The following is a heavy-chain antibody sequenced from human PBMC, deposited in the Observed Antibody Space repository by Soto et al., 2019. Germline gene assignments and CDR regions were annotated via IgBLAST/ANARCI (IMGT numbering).Heavy chain of an antibody. CDR1: GFTFSSYG. CDR2: IWYDGSNK. V-gene: IGHV3-33*01. D-gene: IGHD6-6*01. CDR3: AREWQLEPYYYYYYMDV. Sequence: GGSLRLSCAASGFTFSSYGMHWVRQAPGKGLEWVAVIWYDGSNKYYADSVKGRFTISRDNSKNTLYLQMNSLRAEDTAVYYCAREWQLEPYYYYYYMDVWGKGTTVTVSS. J-gene: IGHJ6*03.